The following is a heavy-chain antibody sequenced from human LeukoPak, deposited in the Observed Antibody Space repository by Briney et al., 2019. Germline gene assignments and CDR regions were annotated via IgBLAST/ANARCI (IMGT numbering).Heavy chain of an antibody. CDR3: ARESGSYRSLDY. J-gene: IGHJ4*02. V-gene: IGHV4-4*07. Sequence: PSETLSLTCTVSGGSISSYYWSWIRQPAGKGLEWIGRIYTSGSINYSPSLKSRVTMSVDTSKNQSSLHLTSVTAADTAVYYCARESGSYRSLDYWGQGTLVTVSS. CDR2: IYTSGSI. D-gene: IGHD1-26*01. CDR1: GGSISSYY.